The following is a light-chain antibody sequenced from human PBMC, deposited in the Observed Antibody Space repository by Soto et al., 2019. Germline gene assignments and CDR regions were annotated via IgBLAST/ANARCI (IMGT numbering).Light chain of an antibody. Sequence: EIVMTQSPATLSVSPGERATLSCRASQSVSSNLAWYQQKPGQAPRLLIYGASTRATGIPARFSGSGSGIEFTLTICSLQSEDFAVYYCQQYNNWPSFTFGPGTKVHIK. V-gene: IGKV3-15*01. CDR2: GAS. CDR3: QQYNNWPSFT. CDR1: QSVSSN. J-gene: IGKJ3*01.